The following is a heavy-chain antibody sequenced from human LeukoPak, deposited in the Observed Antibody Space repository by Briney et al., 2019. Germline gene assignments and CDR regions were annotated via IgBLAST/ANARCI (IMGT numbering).Heavy chain of an antibody. CDR2: ISPSGDST. V-gene: IGHV1-46*01. J-gene: IGHJ4*02. CDR1: GYTFTRYY. D-gene: IGHD6-13*01. CDR3: ARSAGGSTFSY. Sequence: ASVKVSCKASGYTFTRYYMHWVRQAPGQGLEWMGAISPSGDSTNYAQKFQGRVTMTGDTSTSTVYMELSTLRSEDTAVYYCARSAGGSTFSYWGQGTLVTVSS.